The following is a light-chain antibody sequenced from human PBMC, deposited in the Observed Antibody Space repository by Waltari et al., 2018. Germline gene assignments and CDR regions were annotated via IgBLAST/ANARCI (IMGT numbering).Light chain of an antibody. Sequence: EIVLTQSPGTLSLSPGERATLSCRASQSVSNNYLAWYQQKPGQAPRLLIFGASSRATGIPDRCSGSSSGTDFTLTISRLEPEDFAVYYCQQYSTSPRYTFGQGTKLEIK. V-gene: IGKV3-20*01. J-gene: IGKJ2*01. CDR2: GAS. CDR3: QQYSTSPRYT. CDR1: QSVSNNY.